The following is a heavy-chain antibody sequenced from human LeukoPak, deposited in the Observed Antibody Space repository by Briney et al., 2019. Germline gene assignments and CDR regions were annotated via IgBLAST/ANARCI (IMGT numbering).Heavy chain of an antibody. V-gene: IGHV1-69*02. Sequence: GSSVKVSCKASGGTFSSYTISWVRQAPGQGLEWMGRGIPILGIANYAQKFQGRVTITADKSTSTAYMELSSMRSEDTAVYYCARGLPFDYWGQGTLVTVSS. CDR2: GIPILGIA. CDR1: GGTFSSYT. J-gene: IGHJ4*02. CDR3: ARGLPFDY.